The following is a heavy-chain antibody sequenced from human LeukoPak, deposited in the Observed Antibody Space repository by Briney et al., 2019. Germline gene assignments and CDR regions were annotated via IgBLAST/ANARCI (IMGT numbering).Heavy chain of an antibody. CDR3: ARGWSMEV. CDR2: IKQDGSEK. J-gene: IGHJ6*02. Sequence: GGSLRLFCAASGFSFSSHCMSWVRQAPGKGLECVANIKQDGSEKNYVDSVKGRFTISRDNAKNSLDLQMDSLRAEDTAVYYCARGWSMEVWGQGTTVTVSS. V-gene: IGHV3-7*01. CDR1: GFSFSSHC. D-gene: IGHD3-3*01.